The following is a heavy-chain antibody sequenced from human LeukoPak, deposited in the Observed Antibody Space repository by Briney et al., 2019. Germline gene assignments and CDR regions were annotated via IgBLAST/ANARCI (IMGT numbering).Heavy chain of an antibody. V-gene: IGHV1-46*01. CDR1: GYTFTSYY. CDR3: ARDRYYYGSGSSKSVDY. D-gene: IGHD3-10*01. Sequence: ASVKVSCKASGYTFTSYYMHWVRQAPGQGLEWMGIINPSGGSTSYAQKFQGRVTMTTDTSTSTAYMELRSLRSDDTAMYYCARDRYYYGSGSSKSVDYWGQGTLVTVSS. CDR2: INPSGGST. J-gene: IGHJ4*02.